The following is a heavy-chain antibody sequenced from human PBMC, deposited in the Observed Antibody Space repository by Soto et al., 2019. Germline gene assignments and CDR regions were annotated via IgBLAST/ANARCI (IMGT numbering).Heavy chain of an antibody. CDR1: GFTFCSYS. V-gene: IGHV3-30-3*01. J-gene: IGHJ6*02. CDR2: ISYDGTNK. D-gene: IGHD6-6*01. CDR3: ARECGKGEQLVLSRYYYYYVKDV. Sequence: GGPLRLSCAASGFTFCSYSMHWVRQAPGKGLEWVAIISYDGTNKYYADSVKGRFTISRDNSKNTLYLQMNSLRTEDTALYYCARECGKGEQLVLSRYYYYYVKDVWGPGTTVTVSS.